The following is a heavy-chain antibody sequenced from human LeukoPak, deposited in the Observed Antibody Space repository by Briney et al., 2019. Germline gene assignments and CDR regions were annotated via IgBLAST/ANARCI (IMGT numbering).Heavy chain of an antibody. CDR2: ISGSGGST. CDR3: AKVGSDRGSYYFDY. J-gene: IGHJ4*02. CDR1: GFTFSGYA. D-gene: IGHD1-26*01. V-gene: IGHV3-23*01. Sequence: GGSLRLSCAASGFTFSGYAMSWVRQAPGKGLEWVSAISGSGGSTYYADSVKGRFTISRDNAKNTLYLQMNSLRAEDTAVYYCAKVGSDRGSYYFDYWGQGTLVTVSS.